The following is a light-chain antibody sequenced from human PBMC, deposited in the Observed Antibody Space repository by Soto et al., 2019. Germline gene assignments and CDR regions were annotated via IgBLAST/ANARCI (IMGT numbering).Light chain of an antibody. J-gene: IGKJ2*01. Sequence: DIQMTQSASSLSASVGDRVTITCRASQTINAYLNWYQQKPGKAPKLLIYAASSLQSGVPSRFSGSGSGTDFTLTIIRLQPEDFATYYCQESYRTPRTFGQGTRLEI. CDR1: QTINAY. CDR3: QESYRTPRT. CDR2: AAS. V-gene: IGKV1-39*01.